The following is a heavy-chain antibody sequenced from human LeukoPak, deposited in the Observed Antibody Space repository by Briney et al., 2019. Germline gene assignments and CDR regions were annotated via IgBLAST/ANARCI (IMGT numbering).Heavy chain of an antibody. D-gene: IGHD2-21*01. J-gene: IGHJ5*01. Sequence: ASVKVSCRPSGYTFTHNFIHWVRQAPGHGLEWMGWFNPNSGVINYAQKFQGRVTMTGDTSINIAYLEVSSLTFDDTAVYYCARGGCCGNPYDRFDSWGQGTLVTVSS. V-gene: IGHV1-2*02. CDR3: ARGGCCGNPYDRFDS. CDR2: FNPNSGVI. CDR1: GYTFTHNF.